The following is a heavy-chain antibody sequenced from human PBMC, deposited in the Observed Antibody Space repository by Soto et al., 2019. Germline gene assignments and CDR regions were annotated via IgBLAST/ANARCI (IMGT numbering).Heavy chain of an antibody. D-gene: IGHD6-13*01. Sequence: PGGSLRLSCAASGFTFSSYGMHWVRQAPGKGLEWVAVISYDGSNKYYADSVKGRFTISRDNSKNTLYLQMNSLRAEDTAVYYCAKASGIAAAGTIHWFDPWGQGTLVTRLL. CDR1: GFTFSSYG. CDR3: AKASGIAAAGTIHWFDP. CDR2: ISYDGSNK. V-gene: IGHV3-30*18. J-gene: IGHJ5*02.